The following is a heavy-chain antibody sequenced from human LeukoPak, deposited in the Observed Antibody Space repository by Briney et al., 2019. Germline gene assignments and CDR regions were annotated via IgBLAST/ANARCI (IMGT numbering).Heavy chain of an antibody. V-gene: IGHV1-69*05. J-gene: IGHJ6*03. Sequence: SVKVACKASGGTFSSYAISWVRQAPGQGLEWMGGIIPIFGTANYAQKFQGRVTITTDESTSTAYMELSSLRSEDTAVYYCARGRFYGNYVPYYYYYMDVWGKGTTVTVSS. D-gene: IGHD4-11*01. CDR1: GGTFSSYA. CDR3: ARGRFYGNYVPYYYYYMDV. CDR2: IIPIFGTA.